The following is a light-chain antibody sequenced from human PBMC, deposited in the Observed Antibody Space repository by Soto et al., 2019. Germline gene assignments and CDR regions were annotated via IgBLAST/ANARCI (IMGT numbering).Light chain of an antibody. Sequence: EIVMTQSPGTLSLSPGETATLSCRASQSVSSNYVAWFHQKPGQAPRLLIYGASSRATGVPDRFSASGSGTDFTLTISRLEPEDFAVYYCQQYGRSPFTFGPGTQV. CDR1: QSVSSNY. CDR2: GAS. CDR3: QQYGRSPFT. V-gene: IGKV3-20*01. J-gene: IGKJ3*01.